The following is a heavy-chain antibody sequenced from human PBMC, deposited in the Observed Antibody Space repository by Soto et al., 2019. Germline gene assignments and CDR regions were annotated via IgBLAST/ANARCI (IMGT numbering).Heavy chain of an antibody. J-gene: IGHJ4*02. Sequence: QVQLVQSGAEVREPGASVKVSCKASGYNFASNHMHWVRQTPGQGLEWMGIINPSDDSTSYAQKFRGRATVTRDTPTSTVYMELSGLTSEDTAEYYCARDRFGSWTFDYWGQGTLVTVSS. CDR3: ARDRFGSWTFDY. D-gene: IGHD6-13*01. CDR2: INPSDDST. V-gene: IGHV1-46*01. CDR1: GYNFASNH.